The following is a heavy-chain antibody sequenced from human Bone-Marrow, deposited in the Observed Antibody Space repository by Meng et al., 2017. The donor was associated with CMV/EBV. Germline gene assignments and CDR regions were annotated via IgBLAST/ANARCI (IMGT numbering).Heavy chain of an antibody. J-gene: IGHJ4*02. Sequence: GGSLRLSCAASGFTFSDHYMTWMRQAPGKGLEWVSYITTSGDRIYYSDSVKGRFTISRDNAKNSLYLQMNSLRAEDTAVYYCARSLITPAGPLDYWGQGTLVTVSS. CDR1: GFTFSDHY. D-gene: IGHD6-13*01. CDR3: ARSLITPAGPLDY. CDR2: ITTSGDRI. V-gene: IGHV3-11*01.